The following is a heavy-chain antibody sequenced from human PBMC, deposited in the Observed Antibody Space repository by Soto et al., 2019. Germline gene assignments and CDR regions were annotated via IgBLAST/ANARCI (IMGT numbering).Heavy chain of an antibody. CDR2: INHSGST. J-gene: IGHJ4*02. CDR1: GGSFSGYY. Sequence: QVQLQQWGAGLLKPSETLSLTCAVYGGSFSGYYWTWIRQPPGTGLEWIGEINHSGSTNYNPSLKSRVSISVDTSTNQFSRKLTSVTAADTAVYYCARDKITGSFDYWGQGTLVTVSS. D-gene: IGHD2-8*02. CDR3: ARDKITGSFDY. V-gene: IGHV4-34*01.